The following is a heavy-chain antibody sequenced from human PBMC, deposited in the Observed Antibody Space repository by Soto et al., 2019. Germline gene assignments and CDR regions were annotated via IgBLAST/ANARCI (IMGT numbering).Heavy chain of an antibody. CDR2: ISGSGGST. V-gene: IGHV3-23*01. J-gene: IGHJ4*02. D-gene: IGHD3-16*01. Sequence: EVKLLESGGGLVQPGGSLRLSCAASGLTFSSYAMSWVRQAPGKGLEWVSAISGSGGSTYYADSVKGRFTISRDNSKNTLYLQMNSLRAEDTAVYYCAKDWGWGSYGALDYWGQGTLVTVSS. CDR3: AKDWGWGSYGALDY. CDR1: GLTFSSYA.